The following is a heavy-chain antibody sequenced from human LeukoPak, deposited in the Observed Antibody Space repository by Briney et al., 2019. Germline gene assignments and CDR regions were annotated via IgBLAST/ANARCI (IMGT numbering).Heavy chain of an antibody. J-gene: IGHJ4*02. CDR2: ISWNSGSI. CDR1: GFTFDDYA. V-gene: IGHV3-9*01. D-gene: IGHD4-17*01. CDR3: AKGDYGDYRY. Sequence: PGRSLRLSCAASGFTFDDYAMHWVRQAPWKGLEWVSGISWNSGSIGYADSVKGRFTISRDNAKNSLYLQMNSLRAEDTALYYCAKGDYGDYRYWGQGTLVTVSS.